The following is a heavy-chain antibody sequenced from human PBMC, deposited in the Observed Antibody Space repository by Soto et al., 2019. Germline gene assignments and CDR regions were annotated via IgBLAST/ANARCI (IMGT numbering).Heavy chain of an antibody. CDR2: ISGYDGRT. D-gene: IGHD2-21*02. CDR1: GYTFTRYG. Sequence: QVHLVQSGAEVKKPGASVKVSYKTSGYTFTRYGISWVRQAPGQRLEWMGWISGYDGRTNFAQKVQDRVTMTTDTSTRTVYMELRSLSSDDTAVYYCAREGDVPYYYYGMDVWGQGTTVTVSS. CDR3: AREGDVPYYYYGMDV. J-gene: IGHJ6*02. V-gene: IGHV1-18*01.